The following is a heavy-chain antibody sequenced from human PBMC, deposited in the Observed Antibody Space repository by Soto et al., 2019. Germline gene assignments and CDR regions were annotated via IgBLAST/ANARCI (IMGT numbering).Heavy chain of an antibody. D-gene: IGHD3-10*01. Sequence: QITLKESGPTLLKPTQTLTLTCTFSGFSLSTSAVVVGWIRQPPGKALEWLALIYGDDDKRYSPSLKSRLTITQDTSKNQVVLTMTNMDPVDTATYFCTHSLTMVRGQVLEHFQHWGQGTLLTVSS. CDR1: GFSLSTSAVV. J-gene: IGHJ1*01. V-gene: IGHV2-5*02. CDR2: IYGDDDK. CDR3: THSLTMVRGQVLEHFQH.